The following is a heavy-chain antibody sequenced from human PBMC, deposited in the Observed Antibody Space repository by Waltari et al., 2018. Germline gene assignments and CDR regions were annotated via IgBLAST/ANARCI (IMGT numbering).Heavy chain of an antibody. CDR2: ISYDGSNK. J-gene: IGHJ4*01. D-gene: IGHD6-13*01. Sequence: HVQLLESGRGVVQTGRFLRLFSAASVFLFSCYAMHWLRWDPGQGLEWVIVISYDGSNKYYADSVKGRFTISRDNSNNTLYRKMNILRAEDTAVYYCARDMGPIWAIAAAGTRDYWGHGTLVTVSS. CDR3: ARDMGPIWAIAAAGTRDY. CDR1: VFLFSCYA. V-gene: IGHV3-30-3*01.